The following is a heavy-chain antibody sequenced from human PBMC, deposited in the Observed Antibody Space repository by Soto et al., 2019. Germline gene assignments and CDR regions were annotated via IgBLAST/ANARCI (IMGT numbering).Heavy chain of an antibody. CDR3: AKGGTADSPHPDD. J-gene: IGHJ4*02. Sequence: EVELLESGGGLVQPGGSLRLSCAASGFTFSSFAMTWVRQVPGKGLEWVSSISAGDDSTYYADSVKGRFAISRDNSKNTLYIQINRRRADDTALYHCAKGGTADSPHPDDWGQGTLVTVSS. D-gene: IGHD2-15*01. V-gene: IGHV3-23*01. CDR2: ISAGDDST. CDR1: GFTFSSFA.